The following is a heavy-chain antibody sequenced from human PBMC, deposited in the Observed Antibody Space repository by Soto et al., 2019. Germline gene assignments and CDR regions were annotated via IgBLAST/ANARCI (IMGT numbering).Heavy chain of an antibody. Sequence: EVQLVESGGGLVQPGGSPRLSCAASFTFSTYNMNWVRQAPGKGLEWISYISSSSTTIYYADSVKGRFTISRDNAKNSLYLQMNSLRAEDTAVYYCARTYTDYFDYWGQGTLVTVSS. CDR1: FTFSTYN. CDR2: ISSSSTTI. V-gene: IGHV3-48*01. CDR3: ARTYTDYFDY. J-gene: IGHJ4*02. D-gene: IGHD1-20*01.